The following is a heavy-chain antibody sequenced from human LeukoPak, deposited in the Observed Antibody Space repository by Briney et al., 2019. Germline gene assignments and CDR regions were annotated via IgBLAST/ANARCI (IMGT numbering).Heavy chain of an antibody. V-gene: IGHV3-48*01. Sequence: PGESLTLSCAASGFTFSDYSMNWVRQAPGEGLEWVSYISSSSSTIYYADSVKGRSTISRDNDKNSLYLQMNSLTAENTADYYSARDEALGYGGNRNYYYYMDVWGKGTTVTVPS. CDR1: GFTFSDYS. CDR3: ARDEALGYGGNRNYYYYMDV. D-gene: IGHD4-23*01. J-gene: IGHJ6*03. CDR2: ISSSSSTI.